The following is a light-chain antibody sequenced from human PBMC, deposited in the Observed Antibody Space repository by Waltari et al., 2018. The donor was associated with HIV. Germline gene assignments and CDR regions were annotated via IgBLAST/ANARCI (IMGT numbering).Light chain of an antibody. Sequence: DIQLTQSPSFVSASLGDRVTVTCRASQGISSSLAWYQQKPGKAPKLLIYSASTLQSGVPSRFSGSGSGTEFTLTISGLQAEDFATYFCQQLNNYPRTFGQGTKVEVK. CDR3: QQLNNYPRT. J-gene: IGKJ1*01. V-gene: IGKV1-9*01. CDR2: SAS. CDR1: QGISSS.